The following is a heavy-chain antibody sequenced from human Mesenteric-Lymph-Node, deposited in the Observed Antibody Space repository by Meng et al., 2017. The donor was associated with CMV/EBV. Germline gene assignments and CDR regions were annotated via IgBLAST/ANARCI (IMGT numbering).Heavy chain of an antibody. CDR3: ARVATITTIPWFDP. CDR1: GFTFSDYW. V-gene: IGHV3-74*01. CDR2: IGYDGSST. J-gene: IGHJ5*02. Sequence: GFTFSDYWMQWVRQAPGKGLVWISRIGYDGSSTSYADSVKGRFTVSRDNAKNTLYLQMNSLRVEDTAVYYCARVATITTIPWFDPWGPGTLVTVSS. D-gene: IGHD4-11*01.